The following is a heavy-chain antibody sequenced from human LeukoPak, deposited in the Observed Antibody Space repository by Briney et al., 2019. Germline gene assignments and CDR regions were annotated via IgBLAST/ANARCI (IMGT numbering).Heavy chain of an antibody. J-gene: IGHJ4*02. CDR3: AKATVRGIIVTSAAQFDY. D-gene: IGHD3-10*01. CDR2: ISGSGGST. Sequence: PGGSLRLSCAASGFTFSSYAMSWVRQAPGKGLEWVSAISGSGGSTYYADSVKGRFTISRDNSKNTLYLQMNSLRADDTAVYYCAKATVRGIIVTSAAQFDYWGQGTLVTVSS. V-gene: IGHV3-23*01. CDR1: GFTFSSYA.